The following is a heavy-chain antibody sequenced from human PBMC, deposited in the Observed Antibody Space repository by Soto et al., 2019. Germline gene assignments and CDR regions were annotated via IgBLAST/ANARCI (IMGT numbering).Heavy chain of an antibody. V-gene: IGHV1-2*02. D-gene: IGHD3-10*01. CDR2: INPNSGAT. CDR1: GFTFTDHY. Sequence: SEKVSCKASGFTFTDHYLHWVGQAPGQGLEWMGWINPNSGATSYAQKFQGRVTMTRDTSLTTAYVELSRLSPDDTAVYYCGTSGSFSRNYSEYFDCWGQGTMVTVSS. CDR3: GTSGSFSRNYSEYFDC. J-gene: IGHJ4*03.